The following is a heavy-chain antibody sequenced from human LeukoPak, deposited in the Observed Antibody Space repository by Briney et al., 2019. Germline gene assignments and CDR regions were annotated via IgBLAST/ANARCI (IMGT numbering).Heavy chain of an antibody. V-gene: IGHV4-4*09. CDR1: GGSISSYY. Sequence: SETLSLTCTVSGGSISSYYWSWIRQPPGKGLEWIGYIYTSGSTSYNPSLKSRVTISVDTPKNQFSLKLSSVTAADTAVYYCARLGSGSFGVDYWGQGTLVTVSS. D-gene: IGHD1-26*01. CDR2: IYTSGST. CDR3: ARLGSGSFGVDY. J-gene: IGHJ4*02.